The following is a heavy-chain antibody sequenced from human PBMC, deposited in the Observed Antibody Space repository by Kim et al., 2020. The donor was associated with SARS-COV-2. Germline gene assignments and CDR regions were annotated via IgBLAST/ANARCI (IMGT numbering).Heavy chain of an antibody. D-gene: IGHD1-1*01. J-gene: IGHJ4*02. Sequence: ASVKVSCKASGYTFTSYDINWVRQATGQGLEWMGWMNPNSGNTGYAQKFQGRVTMTRNTSISTAYMELSSLRSEDTAVYYCARGFNWNDDRDYWGQGTLVTVSS. CDR2: MNPNSGNT. CDR3: ARGFNWNDDRDY. CDR1: GYTFTSYD. V-gene: IGHV1-8*01.